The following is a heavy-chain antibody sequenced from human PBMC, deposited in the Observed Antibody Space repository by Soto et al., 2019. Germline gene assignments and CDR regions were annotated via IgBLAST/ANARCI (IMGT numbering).Heavy chain of an antibody. Sequence: SETLSLTCTVSGGSISNYCWSWIRQPPGKRLEWIGYSHYSGSTNYNPSLKSRVTISVDTSKNQFSLRLNSVTAADTAVYYCARTLGNYPFDYWGQGALVTVSS. D-gene: IGHD3-10*01. CDR2: SHYSGST. V-gene: IGHV4-59*01. J-gene: IGHJ4*02. CDR1: GGSISNYC. CDR3: ARTLGNYPFDY.